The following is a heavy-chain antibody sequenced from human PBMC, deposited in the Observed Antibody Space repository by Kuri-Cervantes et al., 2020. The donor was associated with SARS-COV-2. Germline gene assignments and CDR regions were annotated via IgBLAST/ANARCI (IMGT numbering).Heavy chain of an antibody. Sequence: SVKVSCKASGGTFSSYAISWVRQAPGQGLEWMGGIIPIFGTANYAQKFQGRVTITADESTSTACMELSSLRSEDTAVYYCARKISITILVRVWQYFDYWGQGTLVTVSS. CDR3: ARKISITILVRVWQYFDY. J-gene: IGHJ4*02. CDR2: IIPIFGTA. V-gene: IGHV1-69*13. CDR1: GGTFSSYA. D-gene: IGHD3-3*01.